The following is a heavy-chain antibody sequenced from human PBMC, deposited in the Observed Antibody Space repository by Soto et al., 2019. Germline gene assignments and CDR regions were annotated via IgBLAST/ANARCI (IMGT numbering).Heavy chain of an antibody. Sequence: QVQLQESGPGLVEPSETLSLTCTVSGGSINSNYWSWIRQPPGKGLEWIGYIHNSGTTNFNPSLKSRVTISVDTSKDQFSLNLTSVTAADTAVYYCARGDYYNYYMGVWGKGTTVTVSS. CDR2: IHNSGTT. CDR3: ARGDYYNYYMGV. V-gene: IGHV4-59*08. CDR1: GGSINSNY. J-gene: IGHJ6*03.